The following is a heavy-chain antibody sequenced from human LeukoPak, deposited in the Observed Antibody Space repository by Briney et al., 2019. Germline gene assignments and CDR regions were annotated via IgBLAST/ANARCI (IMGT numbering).Heavy chain of an antibody. J-gene: IGHJ4*02. D-gene: IGHD6-13*01. CDR3: ARPYSTAWSADYFDY. CDR2: ISYDGSNK. Sequence: GGSLRLSCAASGFTFSSYAMHWVRQAPGKGLEWVAVISYDGSNKYYADSVKGRFTISRDNSKNTLYLQMNSLRTEDTAVYYCARPYSTAWSADYFDYWGQGTLVTVSS. V-gene: IGHV3-30-3*01. CDR1: GFTFSSYA.